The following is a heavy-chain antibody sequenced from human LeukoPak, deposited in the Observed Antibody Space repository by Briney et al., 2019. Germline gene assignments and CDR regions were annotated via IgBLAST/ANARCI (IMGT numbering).Heavy chain of an antibody. V-gene: IGHV3-21*01. D-gene: IGHD6-13*01. CDR1: GFTFSSYS. CDR2: ISSSSSYI. CDR3: ARDGAAADFDY. J-gene: IGHJ4*02. Sequence: GGSPRLSCAASGFTFSSYSMNWVRQAPGKGLEWVSSISSSSSYIYYADSVKGRFTISRDNAKNSLYLQMNSLRAEDTAVYYCARDGAAADFDYWGQGTLVTVSS.